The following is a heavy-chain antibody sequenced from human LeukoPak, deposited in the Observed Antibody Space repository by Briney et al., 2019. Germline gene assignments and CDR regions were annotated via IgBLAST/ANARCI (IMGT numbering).Heavy chain of an antibody. Sequence: GGSLRLSCAASGFTFDDYAMHWVRQAPGKGLEWVSGISWNSGSIGYADSVKGRFTISRDNAKNSLYLQMNSLRAEDTALYYCAREGTDLGYCSGGSCYRAAFDIWGQGTMVTVSS. D-gene: IGHD2-15*01. CDR3: AREGTDLGYCSGGSCYRAAFDI. CDR1: GFTFDDYA. V-gene: IGHV3-9*01. J-gene: IGHJ3*02. CDR2: ISWNSGSI.